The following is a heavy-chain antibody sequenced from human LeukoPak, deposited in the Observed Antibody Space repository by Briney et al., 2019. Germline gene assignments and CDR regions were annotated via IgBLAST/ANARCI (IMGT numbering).Heavy chain of an antibody. J-gene: IGHJ2*01. Sequence: GGSLRLSCAASGFTFSDFGMSWVRQPAGKGLEWVATISGSGRSVYYADSVKGRFTVSRDNSKNTIYLQMNGLRVGDTAVYYCAKDGAEYYHESSGPWYFDLWGRATLVTVSS. D-gene: IGHD3-22*01. CDR2: ISGSGRSV. CDR1: GFTFSDFG. V-gene: IGHV3-23*01. CDR3: AKDGAEYYHESSGPWYFDL.